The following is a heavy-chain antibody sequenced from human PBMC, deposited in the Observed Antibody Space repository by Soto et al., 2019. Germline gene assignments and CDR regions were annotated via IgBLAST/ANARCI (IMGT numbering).Heavy chain of an antibody. D-gene: IGHD2-2*01. Sequence: GSLRLSCAASGFTFSSYGMHWVRQAPGKGLEWVAVIWYDGSNKYYADSVKGRFTISRDNSKNTLYLQMNSLRAEDTAVYYCARSPVVPAAMIRYYGMDVWGQGTTVTVSS. CDR2: IWYDGSNK. V-gene: IGHV3-33*01. CDR1: GFTFSSYG. CDR3: ARSPVVPAAMIRYYGMDV. J-gene: IGHJ6*02.